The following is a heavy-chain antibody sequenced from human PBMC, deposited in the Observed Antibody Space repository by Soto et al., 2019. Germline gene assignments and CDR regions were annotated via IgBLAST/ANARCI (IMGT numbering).Heavy chain of an antibody. CDR2: ISYDGSNK. D-gene: IGHD3-3*01. V-gene: IGHV3-30*18. CDR3: AKPTRRFLEWFNFDY. CDR1: GFTFSSYG. J-gene: IGHJ4*02. Sequence: GGSLRLSCAASGFTFSSYGMHWVRQAPGKGLEWVAVISYDGSNKYYADSVKGRFTISRDNSKNTLYLQMNSLRAEDTAVYYCAKPTRRFLEWFNFDYWGQGPLVTVSS.